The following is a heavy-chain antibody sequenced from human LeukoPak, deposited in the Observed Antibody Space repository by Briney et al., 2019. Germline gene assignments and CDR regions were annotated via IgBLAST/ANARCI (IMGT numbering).Heavy chain of an antibody. V-gene: IGHV4-61*02. J-gene: IGHJ5*02. CDR2: IYTSGST. D-gene: IGHD6-19*01. CDR3: ARDQYSSGRGGWFDP. CDR1: GGSISSGSYY. Sequence: PSETLSLTCTVSGGSISSGSYYWSWIRQPAGKGLEWIGRIYTSGSTNYNPSLKSRVTISVDTSKNQFSLKLSSVTAADTAVYYCARDQYSSGRGGWFDPWGQGTLVTVSS.